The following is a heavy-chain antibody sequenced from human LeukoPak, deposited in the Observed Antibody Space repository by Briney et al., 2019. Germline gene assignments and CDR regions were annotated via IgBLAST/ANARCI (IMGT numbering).Heavy chain of an antibody. Sequence: GGSLRLSCAASGFTFDDYAMHWVRQAPGKGLEWVSGIRWNSGSIVYAYSVKGRFTISRDNAKNSLYLQMNSLRAEDTALYYCARNIAVAAPYYFDYWGQGTLVTVSS. CDR3: ARNIAVAAPYYFDY. CDR2: IRWNSGSI. D-gene: IGHD6-19*01. V-gene: IGHV3-9*01. J-gene: IGHJ4*02. CDR1: GFTFDDYA.